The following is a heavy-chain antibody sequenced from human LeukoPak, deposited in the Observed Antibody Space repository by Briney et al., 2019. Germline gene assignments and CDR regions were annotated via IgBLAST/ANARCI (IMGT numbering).Heavy chain of an antibody. D-gene: IGHD6-19*01. CDR1: GGSISSYY. V-gene: IGHV4-59*01. CDR2: IYYSGST. Sequence: SETLSLTCTVSGGSISSYYWSWIRQPPGKGLEWIGYIYYSGSTNYNPSLKSRVTISVDTSKNQFSLKLSSVTAADTAVYYCARVDSSGWYTFWFDPWGQGTLVTVSS. J-gene: IGHJ5*02. CDR3: ARVDSSGWYTFWFDP.